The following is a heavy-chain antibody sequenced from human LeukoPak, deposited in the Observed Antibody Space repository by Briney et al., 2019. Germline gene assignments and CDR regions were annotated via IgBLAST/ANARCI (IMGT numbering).Heavy chain of an antibody. CDR1: GVPINSRGYS. V-gene: IGHV4-31*03. CDR2: ISYSGDT. CDR3: ARDFLQTSSPDAFDI. Sequence: SGTLSLTCTVSGVPINSRGYSWTWIRQPPGKGLEWIGCISYSGDTYHNPSLKSRVSISADASANQFSLKLTSVTAADTAVYFCARDFLQTSSPDAFDIWGQGTMVIVSS. J-gene: IGHJ3*02. D-gene: IGHD2/OR15-2a*01.